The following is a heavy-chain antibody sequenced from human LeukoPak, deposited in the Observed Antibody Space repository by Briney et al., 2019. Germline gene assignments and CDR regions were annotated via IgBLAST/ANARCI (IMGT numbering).Heavy chain of an antibody. J-gene: IGHJ5*02. CDR1: GFAFSSFG. V-gene: IGHV3-48*01. CDR3: ARDAEIYCTNGVCYWFDP. D-gene: IGHD2-8*01. Sequence: GGSLRLSCAASGFAFSSFGMNWVRQAPGKGLQWVSYISSSSSTIYYADSVKGRFTISRDNAKISLYLQMNSLRSDDTAVYYCARDAEIYCTNGVCYWFDPWGQGTLVTVSS. CDR2: ISSSSSTI.